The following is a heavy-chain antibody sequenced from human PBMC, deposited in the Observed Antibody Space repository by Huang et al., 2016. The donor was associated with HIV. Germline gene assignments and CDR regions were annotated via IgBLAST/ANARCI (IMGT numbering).Heavy chain of an antibody. Sequence: VESGGRLVQPGGSIRLSCVGSTFRFGAYWMSWVRQSPGKGLEGVAKIKKDESEKYYVDSVKGRLNISRDNAKKVLFLEMNNVRVEDTATYYCATKTAAMDIWGQGTTVTVS. J-gene: IGHJ6*02. CDR2: IKKDESEK. CDR3: ATKTAAMDI. CDR1: TFRFGAYW. V-gene: IGHV3-7*01. D-gene: IGHD1-7*01.